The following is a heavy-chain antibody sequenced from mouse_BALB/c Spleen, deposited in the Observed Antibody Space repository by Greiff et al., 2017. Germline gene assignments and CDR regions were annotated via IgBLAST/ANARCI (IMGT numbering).Heavy chain of an antibody. CDR3: ARGKDYEGYAMVY. CDR1: GYAFTNYL. V-gene: IGHV1-54*01. J-gene: IGHJ4*01. CDR2: INPGSGGT. Sequence: VQRVESGAELVRPGTSVKVSCKASGYAFTNYLIEWVKQRPGRGLEWIGVINPGSGGTNYNQKFKGKATLTADKSSSTAYMQLSSLTSDDSAVYCCARGKDYEGYAMVYWGQGASVTVSS. D-gene: IGHD1-1*01.